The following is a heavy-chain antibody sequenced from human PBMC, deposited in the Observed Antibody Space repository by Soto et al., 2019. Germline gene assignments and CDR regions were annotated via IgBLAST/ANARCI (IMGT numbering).Heavy chain of an antibody. Sequence: HVQLVQSGAEVKKPGSSVKVSCKVSGGTFRNYAISWVRQAPGQGLEWMGGIIPIFRTPDYAQKFQGRVTITADESTSTAYLALNRLRSEDTAVYYCARDTGSTAAAPWSYSGLDVWGQGTTVTVSS. J-gene: IGHJ6*02. V-gene: IGHV1-69*12. CDR3: ARDTGSTAAAPWSYSGLDV. D-gene: IGHD6-13*01. CDR1: GGTFRNYA. CDR2: IIPIFRTP.